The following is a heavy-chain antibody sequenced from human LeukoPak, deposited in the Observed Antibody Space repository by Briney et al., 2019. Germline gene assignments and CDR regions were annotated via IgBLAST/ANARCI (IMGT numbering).Heavy chain of an antibody. CDR2: ISSSGSTI. V-gene: IGHV3-48*03. Sequence: GGSLRLSCAASGFTFSSYEMNWVRQAPGKGLEWVSYISSSGSTIYYADSVKGRFTISRDNAENSLYLQMNSLRAEDTAVYYCARDRGRYNWNDGSYYYYMDVWGKGTTVTVSS. D-gene: IGHD1-20*01. CDR3: ARDRGRYNWNDGSYYYYMDV. CDR1: GFTFSSYE. J-gene: IGHJ6*03.